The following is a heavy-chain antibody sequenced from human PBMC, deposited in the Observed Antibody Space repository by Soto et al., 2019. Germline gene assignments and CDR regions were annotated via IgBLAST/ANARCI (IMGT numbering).Heavy chain of an antibody. D-gene: IGHD3-10*01. J-gene: IGHJ6*02. CDR1: GLTFSNYA. CDR3: PVWYWGHYYYYYYGMDV. Sequence: PGGSLRLSCTVSGLTFSNYAMTWVRQAPGKGLEWISAIDLSGAATYYADSAKGRFTISRDNSKNTVYLQMNSLRAEDTAVYYCPVWYWGHYYYYYYGMDVWGQGTTVTVSS. CDR2: IDLSGAAT. V-gene: IGHV3-23*01.